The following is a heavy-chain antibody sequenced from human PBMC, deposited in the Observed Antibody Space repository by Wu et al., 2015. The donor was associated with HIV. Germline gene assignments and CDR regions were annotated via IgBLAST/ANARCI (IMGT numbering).Heavy chain of an antibody. J-gene: IGHJ6*03. Sequence: QFQLVQSGTEVKKPGSSVKVSCKASGGTFSTYAISWVRQAPGQGLEYMGGIIPMSGIATYGQNFQDRVTITADESTSTTYMELSSLKSEDTAVYYCARAQEPLDYYYYMDVWGKGTTVTVSS. CDR1: GGTFSTYA. V-gene: IGHV1-69*12. CDR3: ARAQEPLDYYYYMDV. D-gene: IGHD1-14*01. CDR2: IIPMSGIA.